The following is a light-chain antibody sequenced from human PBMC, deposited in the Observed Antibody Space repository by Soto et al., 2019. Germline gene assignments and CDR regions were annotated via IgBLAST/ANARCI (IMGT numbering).Light chain of an antibody. CDR3: SAWDDNIYGPV. CDR1: SSDIGSNP. J-gene: IGLJ2*01. V-gene: IGLV1-44*01. Sequence: QSVLTQPPSASGTPGQRVAISCSGGSSDIGSNPVNWYLHLPGAAPKLLIYRDNQRPSGVPDRFSGSKSGTSASLTISGLXXAXXXDYFCSAWDDNIYGPVFGGGTKLTV. CDR2: RDN.